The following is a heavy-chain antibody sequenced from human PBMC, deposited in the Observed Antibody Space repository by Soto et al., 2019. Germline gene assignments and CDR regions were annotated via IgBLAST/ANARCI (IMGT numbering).Heavy chain of an antibody. V-gene: IGHV1-18*01. Sequence: QVQLVQSGAEVKKPGASVKVSCKASGDTFTNYGISWVRQAPGQGLEWMGWINTYNGNTNHAKKLQGRVTMTTDTSTISAYMELSSLRSDDTSVYYCARGVGSGTYYTQYYWFDPWGQGTLVTVSS. D-gene: IGHD3-10*01. J-gene: IGHJ5*02. CDR2: INTYNGNT. CDR3: ARGVGSGTYYTQYYWFDP. CDR1: GDTFTNYG.